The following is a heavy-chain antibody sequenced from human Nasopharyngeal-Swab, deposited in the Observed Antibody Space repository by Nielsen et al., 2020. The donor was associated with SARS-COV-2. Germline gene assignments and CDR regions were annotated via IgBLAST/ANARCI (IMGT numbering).Heavy chain of an antibody. CDR2: MNPNSGNT. J-gene: IGHJ6*02. Sequence: WVRQAPGQGLAGMGWMNPNSGNTGYAQRFQGRVTMTRNTSISTAYMELSSLRSEDTAVYYCARPHNPGIANYYYYGMDVWGQGTTVTVSS. CDR3: ARPHNPGIANYYYYGMDV. V-gene: IGHV1-8*01. D-gene: IGHD6-13*01.